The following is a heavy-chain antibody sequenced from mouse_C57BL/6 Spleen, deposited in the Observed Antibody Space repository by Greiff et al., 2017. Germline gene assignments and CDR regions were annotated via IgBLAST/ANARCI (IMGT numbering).Heavy chain of an antibody. V-gene: IGHV5-9*01. CDR3: ARQEERDYFDY. CDR1: GFTFSSYT. CDR2: ISGGGGNT. Sequence: EVLLVESGGGLVKPGGSLKLSCAASGFTFSSYTMSWVRQTPEKRLEWVATISGGGGNTYYPDSVQGRFTIARDNANNTLYLQMSSLRSEDTAVYYCARQEERDYFDYWGQGTTLTVSS. J-gene: IGHJ2*01.